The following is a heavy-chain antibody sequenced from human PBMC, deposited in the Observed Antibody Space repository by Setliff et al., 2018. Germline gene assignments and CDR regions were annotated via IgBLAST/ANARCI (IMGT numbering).Heavy chain of an antibody. D-gene: IGHD2-15*01. CDR3: ARVRIVPYCMDV. V-gene: IGHV4-4*07. J-gene: IGHJ6*03. Sequence: SETLSLTCTVSGGSIRSYYWTWIRQPAGRGLEWIGRIYTTGSTNFNPSLNSRVTMSLDKSKNQFSLKLSSVTAADSAVYFCARVRIVPYCMDVWGKGTTVTVSS. CDR2: IYTTGST. CDR1: GGSIRSYY.